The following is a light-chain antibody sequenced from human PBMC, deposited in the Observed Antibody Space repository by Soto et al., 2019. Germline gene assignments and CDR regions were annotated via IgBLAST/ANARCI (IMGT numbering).Light chain of an antibody. J-gene: IGLJ1*01. CDR3: ISYKTADTLR. CDR2: EAT. Sequence: QSVLTQPPSVSGSPGQSITVSCTGTSSDIGASNFVSWYQHLPGRAPKVIIFEATNRPSGVSNRFSGSKSGITASMTISGLHAEDEDPYFFISYKTADTLRFGTGPKVTVI. V-gene: IGLV2-14*01. CDR1: SSDIGASNF.